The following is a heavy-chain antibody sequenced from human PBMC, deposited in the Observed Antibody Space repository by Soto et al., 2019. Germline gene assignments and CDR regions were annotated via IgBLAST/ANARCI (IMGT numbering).Heavy chain of an antibody. CDR1: GYTFTSYD. CDR2: MNPNSGNT. D-gene: IGHD2-15*01. V-gene: IGHV1-8*01. J-gene: IGHJ6*02. Sequence: GASVKVSCKASGYTFTSYDINWVRQATGQGLEWMGWMNPNSGNTDYAQKFQGRVTMTRDTSMSTAYMELSSLRSDDTAVYYCARDPGDCSGGSCYSNYYGMDVWGQGTTVTVSS. CDR3: ARDPGDCSGGSCYSNYYGMDV.